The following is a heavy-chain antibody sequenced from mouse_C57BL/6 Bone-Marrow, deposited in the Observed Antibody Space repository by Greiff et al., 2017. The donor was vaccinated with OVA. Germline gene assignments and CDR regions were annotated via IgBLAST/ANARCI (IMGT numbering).Heavy chain of an antibody. D-gene: IGHD2-4*01. CDR3: ARPHYDYDEAWFAY. J-gene: IGHJ3*01. V-gene: IGHV5-15*01. Sequence: EVHLVESGGGLVQPGGSLKLSCAASGFTFSDYGMAWVRQAPRKGPEWVAFISNLAYSIYYADTVTGRFTISRENAKNTLYLEMSSLRSEDTAMYYCARPHYDYDEAWFAYWGQGTLVTVSA. CDR2: ISNLAYSI. CDR1: GFTFSDYG.